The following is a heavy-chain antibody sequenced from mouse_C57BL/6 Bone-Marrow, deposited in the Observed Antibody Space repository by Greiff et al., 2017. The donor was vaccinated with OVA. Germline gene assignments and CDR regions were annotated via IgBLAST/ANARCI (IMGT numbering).Heavy chain of an antibody. Sequence: QVHVKQSGPELVRPGASVKISCKAPGYTFTSHWMQWVRQRPGQGLEWIGEIFPGSGSTYYNEKFKGKATLTVDTSSSTAYMQLISLTSDDSSVYFFAITIPFAYWGQGTLVTVSA. CDR3: AITIPFAY. V-gene: IGHV1-56*01. CDR1: GYTFTSHW. J-gene: IGHJ3*01. D-gene: IGHD1-3*01. CDR2: IFPGSGST.